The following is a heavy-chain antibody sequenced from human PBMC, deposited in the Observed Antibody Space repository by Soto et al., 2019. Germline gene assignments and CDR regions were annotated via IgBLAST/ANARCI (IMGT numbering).Heavy chain of an antibody. V-gene: IGHV3-30*18. Sequence: QVQLVESGGGVVQPGRSLRLSCAASGFTFSSYGMHWVLQAPGKGLEWVAVISYDGSNKYYADSVKGRFTISRDNSKNTLYLQMNSLRAEDTAVYYCAKGLGSSFDYWGQGTLVTVSS. D-gene: IGHD6-13*01. CDR3: AKGLGSSFDY. CDR1: GFTFSSYG. J-gene: IGHJ4*02. CDR2: ISYDGSNK.